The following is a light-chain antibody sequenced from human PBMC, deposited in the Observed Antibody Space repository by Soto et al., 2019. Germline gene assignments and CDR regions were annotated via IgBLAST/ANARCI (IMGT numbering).Light chain of an antibody. Sequence: QSVLTQPSSLSGSPGQSITISCPGTSSDVGGYEFVSWYQQHPDNAPKLIIYDVSDRPSGESSRFSGSKSANTASLTISGLQAEDEADYYCCSYAGSSTYVFGTGTKVTVL. CDR3: CSYAGSSTYV. J-gene: IGLJ1*01. CDR2: DVS. V-gene: IGLV2-23*02. CDR1: SSDVGGYEF.